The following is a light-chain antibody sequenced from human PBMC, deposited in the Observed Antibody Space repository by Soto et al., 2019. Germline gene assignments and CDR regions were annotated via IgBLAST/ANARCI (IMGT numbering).Light chain of an antibody. CDR3: QQRSNWPS. Sequence: TLSLSPGARATLSCRASQSVSNYLAWYQQKPGQAPRLLIYDASNRATGIPARFSGSGSGTDFTLTISSLEPEDFAVYYCQQRSNWPSFGQGTKVDIK. CDR2: DAS. J-gene: IGKJ1*01. CDR1: QSVSNY. V-gene: IGKV3-11*01.